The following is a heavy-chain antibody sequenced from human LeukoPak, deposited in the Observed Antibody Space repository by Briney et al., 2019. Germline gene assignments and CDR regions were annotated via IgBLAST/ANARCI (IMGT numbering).Heavy chain of an antibody. CDR2: VSHDGSNK. Sequence: HTGGSLRLSCAASGFTFSNYGMHWVRQAPGKGLEWVAGVSHDGSNKDYGDSVEGRFTISRDNSKDTLYLQMNSLRGEDTAVYYCARAMVVVVPPAMWGQGTLVTVSS. D-gene: IGHD2-2*01. CDR3: ARAMVVVVPPAM. V-gene: IGHV3-30*03. J-gene: IGHJ4*02. CDR1: GFTFSNYG.